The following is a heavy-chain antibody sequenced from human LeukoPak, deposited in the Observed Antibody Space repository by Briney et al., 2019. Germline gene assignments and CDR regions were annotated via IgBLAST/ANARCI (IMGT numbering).Heavy chain of an antibody. CDR3: ASHWAQQVVSDY. J-gene: IGHJ4*02. Sequence: RGSLRLSCAASGFTFSRYGMHWVRQAPGKGLEWVAVISYDGRNKYYADSVKGRFTISRDNSKNTLYLQMSSLRVEDTAIYYCASHWAQQVVSDYWGQGTLVTVSS. V-gene: IGHV3-30*03. D-gene: IGHD6-13*01. CDR1: GFTFSRYG. CDR2: ISYDGRNK.